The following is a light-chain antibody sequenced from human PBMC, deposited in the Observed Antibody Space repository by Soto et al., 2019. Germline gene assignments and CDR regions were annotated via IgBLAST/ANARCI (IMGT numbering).Light chain of an antibody. CDR2: GVS. J-gene: IGLJ3*02. V-gene: IGLV2-14*01. CDR1: SSDFGDSRY. Sequence: QSALAQAACVSVSPGQSITMSCTGTSSDFGDSRYVSWYQHQPGKGPNLLLYGVSNRPSGVSNRFSGSKSGNTASLTISGLHLEEERAYFCTSLSSSRIWVFGGGTKVTVL. CDR3: TSLSSSRIWV.